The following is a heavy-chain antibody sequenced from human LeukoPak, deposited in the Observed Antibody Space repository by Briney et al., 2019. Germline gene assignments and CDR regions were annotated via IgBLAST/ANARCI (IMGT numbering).Heavy chain of an antibody. J-gene: IGHJ4*02. Sequence: SVKVSCKASGGTFSSYAISWVRQAPGQGLEWMGRIIPIFGTANYAQKFQGRVTITTDESTSTAYMELSSLRSEDTAVYYCARSDYGADYFDYWGQETLVTVSS. CDR2: IIPIFGTA. CDR3: ARSDYGADYFDY. D-gene: IGHD4-17*01. V-gene: IGHV1-69*05. CDR1: GGTFSSYA.